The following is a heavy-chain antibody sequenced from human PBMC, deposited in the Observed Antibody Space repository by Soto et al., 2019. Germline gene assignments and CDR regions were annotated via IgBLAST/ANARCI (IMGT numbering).Heavy chain of an antibody. CDR2: IYYGGST. Sequence: PSETLSLTCTVSGGSISSSSYYWGWIRQPPGKGLEWIGSIYYGGSTYYNPSLKSRVTISVDTSKNQFSLKLSSVTAADTAVYNCARGSGVPDYYYYYGMDVWGQGTTVTVSS. CDR1: GGSISSSSYY. CDR3: ARGSGVPDYYYYYGMDV. J-gene: IGHJ6*02. V-gene: IGHV4-39*01. D-gene: IGHD2-15*01.